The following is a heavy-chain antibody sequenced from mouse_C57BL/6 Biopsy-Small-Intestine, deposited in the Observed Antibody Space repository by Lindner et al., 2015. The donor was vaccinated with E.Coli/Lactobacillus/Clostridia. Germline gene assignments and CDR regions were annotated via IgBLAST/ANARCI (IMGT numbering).Heavy chain of an antibody. V-gene: IGHV14-1*01. CDR2: IDPEDGET. CDR1: GFNIKDSL. J-gene: IGHJ3*01. CDR3: TRDPFAY. Sequence: VQLQESGAELVRPGASVKLSCTASGFNIKDSLMHWIKQRPEQGLEWIGWIDPEDGETKYAPKFQDKATMTADTSSNTAYLHLNSLTSEDTAIYYCTRDPFAYWGQGTLVTVSA.